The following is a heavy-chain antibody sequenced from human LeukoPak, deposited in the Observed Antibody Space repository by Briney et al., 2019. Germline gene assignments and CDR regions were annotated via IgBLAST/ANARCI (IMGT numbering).Heavy chain of an antibody. J-gene: IGHJ4*02. CDR2: ISSSGSTI. D-gene: IGHD1-14*01. CDR1: GFTFSDYY. V-gene: IGHV3-11*01. Sequence: GGSLRLSCAASGFTFSDYYMSWIRRAPGKGLEWVSYISSSGSTIYYADSVKGRFTISRDNAKNSLYLQMNSLRAEDTAVYYCAKDPPNPYNDYWGQGTLVTVSS. CDR3: AKDPPNPYNDY.